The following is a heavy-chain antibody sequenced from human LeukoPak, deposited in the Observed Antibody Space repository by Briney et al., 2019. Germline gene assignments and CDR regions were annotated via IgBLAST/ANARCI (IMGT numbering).Heavy chain of an antibody. CDR1: GGSISSHY. V-gene: IGHV4-59*11. J-gene: IGHJ6*03. D-gene: IGHD5-12*01. Sequence: SETLSLTCTVSGGSISSHYWSWIRQPPGKGLEWIGYIYYSGSTNYNPSLKSRVTISVDTSKNQFSLKLSSVTAADTAVYYCARGTRGSDIVATIKRGDYYYYYMDVWGKGTTVTVSS. CDR2: IYYSGST. CDR3: ARGTRGSDIVATIKRGDYYYYYMDV.